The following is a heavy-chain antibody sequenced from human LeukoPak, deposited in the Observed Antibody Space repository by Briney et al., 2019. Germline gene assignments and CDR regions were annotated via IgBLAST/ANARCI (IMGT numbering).Heavy chain of an antibody. CDR1: GFTFSSYG. J-gene: IGHJ3*02. Sequence: PGGSLRLSCAASGFTFSSYGMHWVRQAPGKGLEWVAVIWYDGSNKYYADSVKGRFTISRDNSKNTLYLQMNSLRAEDTAVYYCARGGWGVISSGAFDIWGQGTMVTVSS. CDR2: IWYDGSNK. D-gene: IGHD3-10*01. V-gene: IGHV3-33*01. CDR3: ARGGWGVISSGAFDI.